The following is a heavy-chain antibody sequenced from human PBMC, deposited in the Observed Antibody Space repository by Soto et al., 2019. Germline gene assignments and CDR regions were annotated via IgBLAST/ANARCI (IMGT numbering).Heavy chain of an antibody. CDR1: GGSISSYY. V-gene: IGHV4-4*07. Sequence: SETLSLTCTVSGGSISSYYWSWIRQPAGKGLEWIGRIYASGSTNYNPSLKSRVTMSVDTSKNQFSLKLSSVTAADTAVYYCARGAEGGLWPYYYYGMDVWGQGTTVTVSS. CDR3: ARGAEGGLWPYYYYGMDV. J-gene: IGHJ6*02. D-gene: IGHD5-18*01. CDR2: IYASGST.